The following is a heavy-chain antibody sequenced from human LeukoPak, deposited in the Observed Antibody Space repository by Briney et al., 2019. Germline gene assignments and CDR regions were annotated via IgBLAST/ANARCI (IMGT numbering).Heavy chain of an antibody. Sequence: SETLSLSCAVSTDSFSSHYWTWIRQPPGKGLEWIGYISYIGSTNYNPSLKSRVTISIDTSKNQFSLKLSSVTAADTAVYYCARDLVTVTKGFDIWGQGTMVSVSS. CDR2: ISYIGST. CDR3: ARDLVTVTKGFDI. CDR1: TDSFSSHY. V-gene: IGHV4-59*11. J-gene: IGHJ3*02. D-gene: IGHD4-17*01.